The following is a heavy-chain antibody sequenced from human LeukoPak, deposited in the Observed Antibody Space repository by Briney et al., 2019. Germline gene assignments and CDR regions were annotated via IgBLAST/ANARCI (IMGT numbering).Heavy chain of an antibody. J-gene: IGHJ5*02. CDR3: AKAGDSSGSYNWFDP. D-gene: IGHD3-22*01. CDR2: IYYSGST. V-gene: IGHV4-59*01. CDR1: GGSISSYY. Sequence: PSETLSLTCTVSGGSISSYYWSWLRQPPGKGLEWIGYIYYSGSTNYNPSLKSRVTISVDTSKNQFSLKLSSVTAADTAVYYCAKAGDSSGSYNWFDPWGQGTLVTVSS.